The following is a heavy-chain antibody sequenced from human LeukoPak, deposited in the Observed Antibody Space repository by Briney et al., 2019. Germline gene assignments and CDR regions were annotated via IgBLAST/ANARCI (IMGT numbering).Heavy chain of an antibody. J-gene: IGHJ4*02. CDR2: ISYDGSNK. CDR3: AKVRSNVDPYFDY. CDR1: GFTFSSYA. V-gene: IGHV3-30*04. Sequence: GGSLRLSCAASGFTFSSYAMHWVRQAPGKGLEWVAVISYDGSNKYYADSVKGRFTISRDNSENTLYLQMNSLRLEDTAIYYCAKVRSNVDPYFDYWGQGTLVTVSS.